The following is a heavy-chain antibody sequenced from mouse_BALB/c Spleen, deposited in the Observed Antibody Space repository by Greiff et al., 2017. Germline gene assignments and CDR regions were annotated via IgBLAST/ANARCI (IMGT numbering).Heavy chain of an antibody. Sequence: VQLQQSGPELVKPGASVKISCKASGYSFTGYYMHWVKQSHVKSLEWIGRINPYNGATSYNQNFKDKASLTVDKSSSTAYMELHSLTSEDSAVYYFAKALENGLDYWGQGTTLTVSS. CDR2: INPYNGAT. CDR1: GYSFTGYY. CDR3: AKALENGLDY. V-gene: IGHV1-31*01. J-gene: IGHJ2*01.